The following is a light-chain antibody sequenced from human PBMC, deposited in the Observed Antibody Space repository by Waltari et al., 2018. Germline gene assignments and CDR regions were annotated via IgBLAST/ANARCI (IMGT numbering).Light chain of an antibody. CDR1: RSDVGRYDY. Sequence: QSALTQPASVSGSPGQSITISCTGTRSDVGRYDYVSWYQHHPGKAPKLTIYEVSKWPSGVPNRFSGSKSGNTASLTISGLQAEDEGYYYCTSYTTRGTLAFGGGTKVTVL. CDR2: EVS. CDR3: TSYTTRGTLA. V-gene: IGLV2-14*01. J-gene: IGLJ2*01.